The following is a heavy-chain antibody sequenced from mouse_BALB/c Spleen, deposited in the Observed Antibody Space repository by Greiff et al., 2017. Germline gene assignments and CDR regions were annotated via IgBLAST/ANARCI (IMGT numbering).Heavy chain of an antibody. CDR2: IDPENGDT. V-gene: IGHV14-4*02. J-gene: IGHJ3*01. CDR1: GFNITDYY. Sequence: VQLQQSGAELVRSGASVKLSCTASGFNITDYYMHWVKQRPEQGLEWIGWIDPENGDTEYAPKFQGKATLTADTSSNTAYLQLSSLTSEDAAVYYCDYYGTRGWFAYWGQGTRVTVSA. D-gene: IGHD1-1*01. CDR3: DYYGTRGWFAY.